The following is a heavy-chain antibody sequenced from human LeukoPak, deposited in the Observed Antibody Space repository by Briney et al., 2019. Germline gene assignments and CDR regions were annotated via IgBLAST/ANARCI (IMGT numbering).Heavy chain of an antibody. V-gene: IGHV5-51*01. CDR1: GYSFTSYW. Sequence: KNGESLKISFKGSGYSFTSYWIDWVRQMPGEGLEGMGIIFPGDSDTRYSPSFQGQVTISADKSISTAYLQWSSLKASDTAMYYCARHKGIAVAGYYYYGMDVWGQGTTVTVSS. CDR2: IFPGDSDT. J-gene: IGHJ6*02. CDR3: ARHKGIAVAGYYYYGMDV. D-gene: IGHD6-19*01.